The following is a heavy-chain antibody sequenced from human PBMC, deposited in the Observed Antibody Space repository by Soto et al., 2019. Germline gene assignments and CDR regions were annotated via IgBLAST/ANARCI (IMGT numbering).Heavy chain of an antibody. CDR3: ARDNGSGSNDWFDP. J-gene: IGHJ5*02. D-gene: IGHD3-10*01. CDR1: GGSISSYY. V-gene: IGHV4-59*01. CDR2: IYYSGST. Sequence: SETLSLTCTVSGGSISSYYWSWIRQPPGKGLEWIGYIYYSGSTNYNPSLKSRVTISVDTSKNQFSLKLSFVTAADTAVYYCARDNGSGSNDWFDPWGQGTLVTVSS.